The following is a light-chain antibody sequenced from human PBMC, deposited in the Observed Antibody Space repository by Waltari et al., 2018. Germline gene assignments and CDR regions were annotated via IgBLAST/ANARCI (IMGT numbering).Light chain of an antibody. CDR3: QSADSTNTYWV. Sequence: SYELTQPPSVSVSPGQTARITCSGDELPKQYAFWYRQKPGQAPELIISKDTERPSGMPERVSGSSSGTTVTLTITGVQPEDEADYYCQSADSTNTYWVFGGGTKLTVL. CDR1: ELPKQY. V-gene: IGLV3-25*03. CDR2: KDT. J-gene: IGLJ2*01.